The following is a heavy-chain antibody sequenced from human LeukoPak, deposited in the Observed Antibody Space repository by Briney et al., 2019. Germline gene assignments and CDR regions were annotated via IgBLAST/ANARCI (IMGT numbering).Heavy chain of an antibody. CDR1: GGSFSGYY. J-gene: IGHJ4*02. Sequence: SETLSLTCAVYGGSFSGYYWSWIRQPPGKGLEWIGEINHSGSTNYNPSLKSRVTISVDTSKNQFSLKLSSVTAADTAVYYCASSSAGYGLTFDYWGQGTLVTVSS. V-gene: IGHV4-34*01. D-gene: IGHD4-17*01. CDR2: INHSGST. CDR3: ASSSAGYGLTFDY.